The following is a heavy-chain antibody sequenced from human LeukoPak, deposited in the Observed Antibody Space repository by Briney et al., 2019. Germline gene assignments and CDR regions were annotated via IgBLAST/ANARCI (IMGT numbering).Heavy chain of an antibody. J-gene: IGHJ4*02. CDR2: IKSKTDGGTT. CDR1: GFTFSIYA. Sequence: NPGGSLRLSCAASGFTFSIYAMSWVRQAPGKGLEWVGRIKSKTDGGTTDYAAPVKGRFTISRDDSKNTLYLQMNSLKTEDTAVYYCTTSSGWYHNLFDYWGQGTLVTVSS. V-gene: IGHV3-15*01. CDR3: TTSSGWYHNLFDY. D-gene: IGHD6-19*01.